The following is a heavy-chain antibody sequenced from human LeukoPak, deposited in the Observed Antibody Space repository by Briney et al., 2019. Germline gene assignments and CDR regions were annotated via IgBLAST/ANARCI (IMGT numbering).Heavy chain of an antibody. CDR2: ISYDGSNK. Sequence: GGSLRLSCAASGFTFSSYGMHWVRQAPGKGLEWVAVISYDGSNKYYADSVKGRFTISRDNSKNTLYLQMNSLRAEDTAVYYCARDYDFWSGYSPGLFDYWGQGTLVTVSS. V-gene: IGHV3-30*03. D-gene: IGHD3-3*01. J-gene: IGHJ4*02. CDR1: GFTFSSYG. CDR3: ARDYDFWSGYSPGLFDY.